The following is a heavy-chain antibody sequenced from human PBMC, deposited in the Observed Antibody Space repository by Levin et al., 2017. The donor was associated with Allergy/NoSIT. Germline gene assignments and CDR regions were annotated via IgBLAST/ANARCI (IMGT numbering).Heavy chain of an antibody. J-gene: IGHJ4*02. V-gene: IGHV5-51*01. D-gene: IGHD3-10*01. CDR3: TRPFYYGSGAAGY. CDR2: IYPGDSET. CDR1: GYFFPSYW. Sequence: GESLKISCQGSGYFFPSYWIGWVRQMPGKGLEWIGIIYPGDSETTYSPSFQGQVTISADRSTNTAYLPWSRLKASDTAMYYCTRPFYYGSGAAGYWGQGTLVTVSS.